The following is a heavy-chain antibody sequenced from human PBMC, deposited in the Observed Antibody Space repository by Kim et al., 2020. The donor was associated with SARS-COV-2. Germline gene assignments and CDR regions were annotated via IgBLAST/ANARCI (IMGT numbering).Heavy chain of an antibody. CDR3: ARDGTTRNGGYYFDY. V-gene: IGHV1-3*01. J-gene: IGHJ4*01. Sequence: QNSPGRVTITTDTSASTAFMELSSLTSEDTAIYYCARDGTTRNGGYYFDYWGQGALVTVSS. D-gene: IGHD1-1*01.